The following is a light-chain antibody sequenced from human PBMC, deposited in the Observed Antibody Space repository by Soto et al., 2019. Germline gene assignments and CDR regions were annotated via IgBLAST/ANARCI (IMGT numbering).Light chain of an antibody. CDR2: DAS. J-gene: IGKJ4*01. Sequence: IVLTQSPRALSLSPGERATLSCRASQSVTSNYLAWYQQKPGRTPKLLIFDASTRATGVPARFSGGGSGTEFTLTINSLQSEDFAVYYCQRYNRWPLSFGGGTKVDIK. CDR1: QSVTSN. V-gene: IGKV3-15*01. CDR3: QRYNRWPLS.